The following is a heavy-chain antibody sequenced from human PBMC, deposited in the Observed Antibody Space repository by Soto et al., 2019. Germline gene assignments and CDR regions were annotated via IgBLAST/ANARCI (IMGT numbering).Heavy chain of an antibody. V-gene: IGHV3-23*01. J-gene: IGHJ3*01. CDR2: ISGGGDGT. Sequence: VQLLESGGGLVRPGGSLRLSCAASGFTFYNYAMNWVRQAPGKGLEWVSTISGGGDGTYYADSVKGRFTISRDNSRNTVYLQMSSLRAEDTAVYYCAKKGLGSLATYCTTGDCHYAFDVWGQGTRVTVSS. CDR1: GFTFYNYA. D-gene: IGHD2-8*01. CDR3: AKKGLGSLATYCTTGDCHYAFDV.